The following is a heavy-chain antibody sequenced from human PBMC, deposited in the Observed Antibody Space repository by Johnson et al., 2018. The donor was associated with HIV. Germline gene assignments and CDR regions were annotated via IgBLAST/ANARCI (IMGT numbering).Heavy chain of an antibody. V-gene: IGHV3-23*01. CDR2: ISGSGGST. J-gene: IGHJ3*02. Sequence: VQLLESGGGVVQPGRSLRLSCAASGFTFSSYAMSWVRQAPGKGLEWVSAISGSGGSTYYADSVKGRFTISRDNSKNTLYLQMNSLRAEDTAVYYCAKDYRDGYNRGWAFDIWGQGTMVTVSS. D-gene: IGHD5-24*01. CDR1: GFTFSSYA. CDR3: AKDYRDGYNRGWAFDI.